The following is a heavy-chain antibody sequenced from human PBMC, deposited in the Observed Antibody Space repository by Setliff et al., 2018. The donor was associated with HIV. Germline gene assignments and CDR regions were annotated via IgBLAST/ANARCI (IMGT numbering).Heavy chain of an antibody. V-gene: IGHV1-8*01. CDR2: LTPHSGDT. CDR3: ARGWGLWFGQLSILPLDP. D-gene: IGHD3-10*01. CDR1: GYTFLNYD. Sequence: ASVKVSCKASGYTFLNYDINWLRQAPGQGLEWMGRLTPHSGDTISADRFQGRLVMTTNTSTTTAFMELSSLRSDDTALYSCARGWGLWFGQLSILPLDPWGQGTLVTVSS. J-gene: IGHJ5*02.